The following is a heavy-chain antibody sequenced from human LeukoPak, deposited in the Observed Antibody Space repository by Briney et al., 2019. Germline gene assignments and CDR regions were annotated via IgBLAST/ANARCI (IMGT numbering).Heavy chain of an antibody. V-gene: IGHV4-59*01. J-gene: IGHJ6*02. CDR1: GGSISSYY. CDR2: IYYSGST. D-gene: IGHD3-10*01. CDR3: ARDSRDYGSGSYWDV. Sequence: SETLFLTCTVFGGSISSYYWSWIRQPPGKGLEWIGYIYYSGSTKYDPSLESRVTMSVDTSKNQFSLTLSSVTAADTAVYYCARDSRDYGSGSYWDVWGQGTTVTVSS.